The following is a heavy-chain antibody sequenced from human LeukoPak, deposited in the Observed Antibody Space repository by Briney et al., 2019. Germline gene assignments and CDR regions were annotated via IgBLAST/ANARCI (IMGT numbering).Heavy chain of an antibody. V-gene: IGHV4-39*07. D-gene: IGHD3-10*01. CDR2: IYYNGRT. CDR1: GDSISSSTYY. Sequence: SETLSLTCTVSGDSISSSTYYWGWIRQPPGKGLEWIGSIYYNGRTYYNPSLKSRVTISIDTSNQFSLRLDSMTAADTAVYYCVRDLSITMIRGVTFDYWGQGALVTVSS. CDR3: VRDLSITMIRGVTFDY. J-gene: IGHJ4*02.